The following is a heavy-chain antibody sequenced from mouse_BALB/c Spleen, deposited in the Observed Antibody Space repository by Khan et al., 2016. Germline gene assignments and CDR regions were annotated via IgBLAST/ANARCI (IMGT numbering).Heavy chain of an antibody. J-gene: IGHJ3*01. CDR2: INTETGEP. CDR3: VSPGLRRAWFGY. Sequence: QMQLVQSGPELKKPGATVKISCKASGYTFTDYSIHWVKQTPGKGLKWMGWINTETGEPTYAEDFKGRFAFSLDTSASTAYLQLNNLKTEDTAISCCVSPGLRRAWFGYWGQGALVTVSA. D-gene: IGHD2-2*01. V-gene: IGHV9-2-1*01. CDR1: GYTFTDYS.